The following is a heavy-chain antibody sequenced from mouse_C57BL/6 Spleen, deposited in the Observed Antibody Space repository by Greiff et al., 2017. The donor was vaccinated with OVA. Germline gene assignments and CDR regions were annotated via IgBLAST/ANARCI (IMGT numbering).Heavy chain of an antibody. CDR2: SRNKANDYTT. Sequence: EVKLMDSGGGLVQSGRSLRLSCAPSGFTFSDFYMEWVRQAPGKGLEWIAASRNKANDYTTEYSASVKGRFIVSRDTSQSILYLQMNALRAEDTAIYYCARVLRGYYAMDYWGQGTSVTVSS. CDR3: ARVLRGYYAMDY. J-gene: IGHJ4*01. D-gene: IGHD1-1*01. V-gene: IGHV7-1*01. CDR1: GFTFSDFY.